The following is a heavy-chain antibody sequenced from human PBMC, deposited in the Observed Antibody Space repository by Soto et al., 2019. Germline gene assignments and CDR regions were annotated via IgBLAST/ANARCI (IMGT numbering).Heavy chain of an antibody. CDR3: RYYDSSGSIDY. D-gene: IGHD3-22*01. Sequence: GGSLRLSCAASGFTFSNAWMSWVRQAPGKGLEWVGRIKSKIDGGTADYAAPVKGRFTISRDDSKNTLYLQMNSLRAEDTAVYRARYYDSSGSIDYWGQGTLVTVSS. J-gene: IGHJ4*02. CDR1: GFTFSNAW. CDR2: IKSKIDGGTA. V-gene: IGHV3-15*01.